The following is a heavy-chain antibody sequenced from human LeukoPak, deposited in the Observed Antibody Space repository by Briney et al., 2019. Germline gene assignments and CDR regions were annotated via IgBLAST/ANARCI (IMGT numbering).Heavy chain of an antibody. CDR1: GFTLSSYS. J-gene: IGHJ6*02. CDR2: FGVSDGST. CDR3: AKEQVTIYPFLNGMDV. V-gene: IGHV3-23*01. D-gene: IGHD2/OR15-2a*01. Sequence: GGSLRHSCAASGFTLSSYSMSWVRQAPGKGLEWVSAFGVSDGSTYYADSVKGRFTISRDNSKNTLFLQMNSLRAEDTAVYYCAKEQVTIYPFLNGMDVWGQGTTVTVSS.